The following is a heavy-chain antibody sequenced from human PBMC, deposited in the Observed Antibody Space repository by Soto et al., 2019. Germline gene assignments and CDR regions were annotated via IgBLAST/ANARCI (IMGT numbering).Heavy chain of an antibody. CDR3: ARDSGGNSENYYGLDV. CDR2: IDRSGST. V-gene: IGHV4-31*03. J-gene: IGHJ6*02. CDR1: GVPVSSGDYY. D-gene: IGHD1-1*01. Sequence: QVQLQESGPGLVKPSQTLSLSCNVYGVPVSSGDYYWSWIRQHAGRGLEWIGYIDRSGSTYYKPSLRGRVIMSVDTSRNQISLRLLSVTAADTAVYYCARDSGGNSENYYGLDVWGHGTTVTVSS.